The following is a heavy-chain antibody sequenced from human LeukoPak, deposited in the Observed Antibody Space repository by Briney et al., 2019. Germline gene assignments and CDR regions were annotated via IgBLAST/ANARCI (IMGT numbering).Heavy chain of an antibody. CDR3: AKARYGDYVAPVGGPFDY. Sequence: PGGSLRLSCAASGFTFSSYAMSWVRQAPGKGLEWVSAISSSGGSTYYADSVKGRFTISRDNSKNTLYLQMNSLRAEDTAVYYCAKARYGDYVAPVGGPFDYWGQGTLVTVSS. D-gene: IGHD4-17*01. CDR2: ISSSGGST. J-gene: IGHJ4*02. V-gene: IGHV3-23*01. CDR1: GFTFSSYA.